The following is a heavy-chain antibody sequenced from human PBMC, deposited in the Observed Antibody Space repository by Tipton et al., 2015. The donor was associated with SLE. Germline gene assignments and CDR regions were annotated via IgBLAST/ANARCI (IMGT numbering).Heavy chain of an antibody. CDR2: MDPSSGNT. V-gene: IGHV1-8*01. CDR1: GYSFRIYE. CDR3: ARGPDYFGSGGVPQNYGMDV. J-gene: IGHJ6*02. D-gene: IGHD3-10*01. Sequence: QVQLVQSGAEVKKPGASVKVSCKASGYSFRIYEINWVRQAAGQGLEWMGWMDPSSGNTGYAQKFQGRVTMTSSTSINTAYMELSSLRSEDSAVYYCARGPDYFGSGGVPQNYGMDVWGQGTTVTVSS.